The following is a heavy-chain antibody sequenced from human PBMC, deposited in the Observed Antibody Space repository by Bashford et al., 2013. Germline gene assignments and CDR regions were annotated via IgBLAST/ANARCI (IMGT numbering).Heavy chain of an antibody. CDR3: AKRIVATTYRYFDY. Sequence: GGSLRLSCEASGFTFSSYTMHWVRQAPGKGLEWVALISYDESNEYYADSVKGRFTISRDNSKNTLYLQMSGLRAEDTAVYYCAKRIVATTYRYFDYWGQGTLVTVSS. CDR2: ISYDESNE. CDR1: GFTFSSYT. V-gene: IGHV3-30*04. D-gene: IGHD5-12*01. J-gene: IGHJ4*02.